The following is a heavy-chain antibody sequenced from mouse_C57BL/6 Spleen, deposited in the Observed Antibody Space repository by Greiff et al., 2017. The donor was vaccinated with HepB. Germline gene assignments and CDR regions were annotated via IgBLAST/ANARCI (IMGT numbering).Heavy chain of an antibody. CDR3: ARSHYSNYNYAMDY. D-gene: IGHD2-5*01. CDR2: IDPSDSET. J-gene: IGHJ4*01. CDR1: GYTFTSYW. V-gene: IGHV1-52*01. Sequence: QVQLQQPGAELVRPGSSVKLSCKASGYTFTSYWMHWVKQRPIQGLEWIGNIDPSDSETHYNQKFKDKATLTVDKSSSTAYMQLSSLTSEDSAVYYCARSHYSNYNYAMDYWGQGTSVTVSS.